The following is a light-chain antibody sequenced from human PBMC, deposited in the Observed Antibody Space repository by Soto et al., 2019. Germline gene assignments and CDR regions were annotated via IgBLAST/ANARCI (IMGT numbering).Light chain of an antibody. CDR2: DVS. Sequence: QSVLTQPASVSGSPGQSITISCTGTSSDVGNYNYVSWHQHHPGKAPKLMINDVSNRPSGVSSRFSGSKSGNTASLTISGLQAVDEADYYCSSYPSSDTYVFGTGTKVTV. CDR3: SSYPSSDTYV. J-gene: IGLJ1*01. CDR1: SSDVGNYNY. V-gene: IGLV2-14*03.